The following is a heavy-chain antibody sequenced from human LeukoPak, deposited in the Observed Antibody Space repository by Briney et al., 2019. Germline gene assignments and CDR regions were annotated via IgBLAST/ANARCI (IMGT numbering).Heavy chain of an antibody. J-gene: IGHJ6*02. CDR2: IYSGGST. CDR3: ARDWGCTDIRCYLGMVV. V-gene: IGHV3-66*01. CDR1: GFTVSSNY. D-gene: IGHD2-2*01. Sequence: GGSLRLPCAASGFTVSSNYKNWVRQAPGKGLEWVSVIYSGGSTYYADSVKGRFTISRDNSKNTLYLQMNSLRAEDTAVYYCARDWGCTDIRCYLGMVVWGQGTTVNVSS.